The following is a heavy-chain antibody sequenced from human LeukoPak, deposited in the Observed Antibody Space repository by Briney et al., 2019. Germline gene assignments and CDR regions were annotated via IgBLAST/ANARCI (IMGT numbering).Heavy chain of an antibody. CDR1: GFTFSSYA. V-gene: IGHV3-30-3*02. Sequence: PGRSLRLSCAASGFTFSSYAMHWVRQAPGEGLEWVAVISYDSTNKYYADSVKGRFTLSRDNPKNTLYIQMNSLKPEDTAVYYCAQDRGDIPWGQGTLVTVSS. D-gene: IGHD2-21*02. CDR3: AQDRGDIP. J-gene: IGHJ5*02. CDR2: ISYDSTNK.